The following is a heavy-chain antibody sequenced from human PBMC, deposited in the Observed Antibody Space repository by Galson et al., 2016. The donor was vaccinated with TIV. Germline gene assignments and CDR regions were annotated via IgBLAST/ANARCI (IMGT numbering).Heavy chain of an antibody. V-gene: IGHV3-30*03. Sequence: SLRLSCAASGFTFGSYGMNWVRHGPGKGLEWLAFVSFDRSDKTYADSVKGRFTISSDNFRNTLYLQMSSLRTEDTAVYYCARGFSSYYFDYWGQGTLVTVSS. CDR1: GFTFGSYG. CDR3: ARGFSSYYFDY. J-gene: IGHJ4*02. D-gene: IGHD6-13*01. CDR2: VSFDRSDK.